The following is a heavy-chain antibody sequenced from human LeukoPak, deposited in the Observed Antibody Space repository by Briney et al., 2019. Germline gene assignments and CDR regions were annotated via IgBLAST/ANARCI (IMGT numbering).Heavy chain of an antibody. D-gene: IGHD3-22*01. CDR1: GFTFSSYG. J-gene: IGHJ4*02. V-gene: IGHV3-30*03. CDR3: ARDYYDSSGYYQVSY. Sequence: GGSLRLSCAASGFTFSSYGMHWVRQAPGKGLEWVAVISYDGSNKDFADSLKGRFTISRDNSRNTLYLQMNSLRAEDTAVYYCARDYYDSSGYYQVSYWGQGTLVTVSS. CDR2: ISYDGSNK.